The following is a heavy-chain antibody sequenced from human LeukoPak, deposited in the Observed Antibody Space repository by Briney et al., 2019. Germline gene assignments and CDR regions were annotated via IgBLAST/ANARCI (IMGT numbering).Heavy chain of an antibody. J-gene: IGHJ6*03. CDR3: ARRAAAAAGTWYYYYYMDV. V-gene: IGHV1-8*03. CDR2: MNPNSGNT. Sequence: GASVKVSCKASGYTFTSYDINWVRQAPGQGLEWMGWMNPNSGNTGYAQKFQGRVTITRNTSISTAYMELSSLRSEDTAVYYCARRAAAAAGTWYYYYYMDVWGKGTTVTVSS. CDR1: GYTFTSYD. D-gene: IGHD6-13*01.